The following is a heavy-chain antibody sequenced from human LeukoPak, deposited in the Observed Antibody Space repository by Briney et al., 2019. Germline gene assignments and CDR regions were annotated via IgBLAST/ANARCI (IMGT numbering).Heavy chain of an antibody. J-gene: IGHJ6*02. CDR1: GFTFSNYA. CDR2: ISYSGGST. Sequence: GGSLRLSCAASGFTFSNYAMNWVRQAPGKGLEWVSVISYSGGSTYHADSVKGRFTISRDNSKNTLYLQMSSLRAEDTAVYYCAKHRGYSYGYGMDVWGQGTTVTVSS. V-gene: IGHV3-23*01. D-gene: IGHD5-18*01. CDR3: AKHRGYSYGYGMDV.